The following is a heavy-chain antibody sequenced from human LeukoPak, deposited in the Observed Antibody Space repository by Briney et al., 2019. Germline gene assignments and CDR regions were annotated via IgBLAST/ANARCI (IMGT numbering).Heavy chain of an antibody. CDR3: ARGLLGDTYYGMDV. J-gene: IGHJ6*02. V-gene: IGHV3-21*01. D-gene: IGHD2-21*01. CDR2: ISSSSSYI. CDR1: GFTSSSYS. Sequence: GGSLRLSCAASGFTSSSYSMNWVRQAPGKGLEWVSSISSSSSYIYYADSVKGRFTISRDNAKNSLYLQMNSLRAEDTAVYYCARGLLGDTYYGMDVWGQGTTVTVSS.